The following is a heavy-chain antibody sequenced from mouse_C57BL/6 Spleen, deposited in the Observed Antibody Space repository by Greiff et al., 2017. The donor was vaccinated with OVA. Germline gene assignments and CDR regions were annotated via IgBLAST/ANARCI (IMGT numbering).Heavy chain of an antibody. Sequence: EVKVEESGGGLVQPGGSMKLSCVASGFTFSNYWMNWVRQSPEKGLEWVAQIRLKSDNYATHYAESVKGRFTISRDDSKSSVYLQMNNLRAEDTGIYYCTTSYDYDENWFAYWGQGTLVTVSA. D-gene: IGHD2-4*01. CDR1: GFTFSNYW. V-gene: IGHV6-3*01. CDR2: IRLKSDNYAT. J-gene: IGHJ3*01. CDR3: TTSYDYDENWFAY.